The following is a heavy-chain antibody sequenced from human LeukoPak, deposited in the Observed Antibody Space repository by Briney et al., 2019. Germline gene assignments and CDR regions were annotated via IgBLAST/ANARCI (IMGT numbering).Heavy chain of an antibody. CDR3: ARVLVEMAIRSAFDI. CDR2: ISPSGGST. J-gene: IGHJ3*02. Sequence: ASVKDSCKPPVYSPTRSNTHRGRHAPRQGLEWMGIISPSGGSTSYEQKFQGRVTMTRDTSTSTVYMELSSLRSEATAVYYCARVLVEMAIRSAFDIWGQGTMVTVSS. D-gene: IGHD5-24*01. CDR1: VYSPTRSN. V-gene: IGHV1-46*01.